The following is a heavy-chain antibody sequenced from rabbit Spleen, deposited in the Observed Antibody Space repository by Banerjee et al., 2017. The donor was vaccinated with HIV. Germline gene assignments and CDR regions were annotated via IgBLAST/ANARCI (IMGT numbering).Heavy chain of an antibody. J-gene: IGHJ4*01. D-gene: IGHD5-1*01. CDR3: VRLWDL. CDR2: INTGSGSA. V-gene: IGHV1S45*01. Sequence: QEQLVESGGGLVQPGGSLALTCTVSGFSFSGAWMTWVSQAPGKGLEWIGDINTGSGSAYYASWAKGRCTISKSSSTTVTLQMPSLTAADTATYFCVRLWDLWGPGTLVTVS. CDR1: GFSFSGAW.